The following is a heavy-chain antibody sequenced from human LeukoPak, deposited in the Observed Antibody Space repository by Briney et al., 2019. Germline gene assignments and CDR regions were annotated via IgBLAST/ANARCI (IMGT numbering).Heavy chain of an antibody. V-gene: IGHV1-2*02. D-gene: IGHD3-9*01. J-gene: IGHJ4*02. CDR3: ARVLRYFDHIPYY. CDR1: GYTFTGYY. Sequence: GASVKVSCKASGYTFTGYYIHWVRQAPGQGLEWMGWINPNSGGTNYAQKFQGRVTMTRDTSISTAYMELSRLRSDDTAVYYCARVLRYFDHIPYYWGQGTLVTVSS. CDR2: INPNSGGT.